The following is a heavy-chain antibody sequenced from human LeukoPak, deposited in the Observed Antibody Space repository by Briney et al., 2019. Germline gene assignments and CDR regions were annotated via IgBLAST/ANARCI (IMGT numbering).Heavy chain of an antibody. CDR2: INSDGSFT. D-gene: IGHD3-22*01. CDR3: ARDPNYDSSGYPFDY. CDR1: GFTFSSYW. Sequence: GSLRLSCAASGFTFSSYWMHWVRQAPGKGLVWVSRINSDGSFTTYADSVEGRFTISRDNAKNTLYLQMNSLRADDTAVYYCARDPNYDSSGYPFDYWGQGALVTVSS. V-gene: IGHV3-74*01. J-gene: IGHJ4*02.